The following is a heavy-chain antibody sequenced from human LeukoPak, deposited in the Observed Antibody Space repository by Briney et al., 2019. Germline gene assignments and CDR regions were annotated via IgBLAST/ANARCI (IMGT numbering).Heavy chain of an antibody. CDR2: IYYSGST. J-gene: IGHJ4*02. V-gene: IGHV4-59*01. Sequence: SETLSLTCTVSGGSISSYYWSWVRQPPGKGLEWIGYIYYSGSTNYNPSLKSRVTMSVDTSKNQFSLKLSSVTAADTAVYYCARGFYSPHYWGQGTLVSVSS. CDR3: ARGFYSPHY. D-gene: IGHD4-11*01. CDR1: GGSISSYY.